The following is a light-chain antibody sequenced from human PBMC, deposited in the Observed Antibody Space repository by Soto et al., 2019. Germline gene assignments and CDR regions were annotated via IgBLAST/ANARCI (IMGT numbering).Light chain of an antibody. V-gene: IGKV1-5*01. CDR3: QQFIDGWT. CDR1: QSINNR. J-gene: IGKJ1*01. Sequence: IKLTQSPYTLSAYIGDRVTLTCRASQSINNRLAWYQQMPGKAPNLLIYDASSLESGVPSRFRGSGSETEFTLTISGLQPDDFATYYCQQFIDGWTFGQGTKVDI. CDR2: DAS.